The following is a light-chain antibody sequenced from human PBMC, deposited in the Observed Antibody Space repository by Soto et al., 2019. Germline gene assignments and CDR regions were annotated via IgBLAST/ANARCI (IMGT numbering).Light chain of an antibody. V-gene: IGKV1-39*01. CDR2: DAS. CDR3: HQSFSTPYS. Sequence: DIQMTQSPFSLSASVGDRVTITCRASQNIGIHLSWYQQKPGKAPKLLIYDASNLESGVPSRFSGSGSATAFTLTISSLQAEDFATYFCHQSFSTPYSFGQGTKLDI. CDR1: QNIGIH. J-gene: IGKJ2*01.